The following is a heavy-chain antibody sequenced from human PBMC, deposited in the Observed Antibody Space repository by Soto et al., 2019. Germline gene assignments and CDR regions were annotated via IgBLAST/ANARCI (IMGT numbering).Heavy chain of an antibody. D-gene: IGHD3-3*01. J-gene: IGHJ5*02. CDR1: GFTFDDYA. Sequence: DVQLVESGGGLVQPGRSLRLSCAASGFTFDDYAMHWVRQAPGKGLEWVSGISWNSGSIGYADSVKGRFTISRDNAKNSLYLQMNSLRAEDTALYYCAKDNIPSYYDFWSGYSDNWFDPWGQGTLVTVSS. CDR2: ISWNSGSI. V-gene: IGHV3-9*01. CDR3: AKDNIPSYYDFWSGYSDNWFDP.